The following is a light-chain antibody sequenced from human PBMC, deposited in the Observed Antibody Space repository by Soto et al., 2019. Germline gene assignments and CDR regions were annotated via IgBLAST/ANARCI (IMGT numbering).Light chain of an antibody. CDR1: QTVITY. CDR2: DAT. Sequence: EFVLTQSPATLSLSPGERANLSCRASQTVITYLAFYQQKPGQAPRLLIFDATKRVTGIPARFSGSGSGTDFTLTISSLEPEDFAVYYCQQRGTFGGGTKVDIK. V-gene: IGKV3-11*01. J-gene: IGKJ4*01. CDR3: QQRGT.